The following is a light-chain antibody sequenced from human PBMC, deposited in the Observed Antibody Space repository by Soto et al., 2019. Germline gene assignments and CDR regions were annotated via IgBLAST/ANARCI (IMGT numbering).Light chain of an antibody. V-gene: IGKV1-27*01. Sequence: DIQMTQSPSSLSASVGDRVTITCRASQGISNYLAGYQQKPGKVPKLLIYAASTLQSGVPSRFSGSGSGTDVTLTISCLQPEVVAKYFWQKYSTAPYTFGQGTKLDIK. CDR2: AAS. CDR1: QGISNY. J-gene: IGKJ2*01. CDR3: QKYSTAPYT.